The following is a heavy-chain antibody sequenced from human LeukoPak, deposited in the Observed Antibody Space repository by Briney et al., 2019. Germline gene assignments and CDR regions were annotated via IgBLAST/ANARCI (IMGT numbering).Heavy chain of an antibody. Sequence: SETLSLTCAVSGASISSYFWSWIRQPPGKGLEWIGSIYYSGSIYHNPSLKSRVTISIDTSKSQFSLRLSSVTAADTAVYYCARDRAEWQYYFDTSGDYYVGDSFDIWGQGTMVTVSS. CDR2: IYYSGSI. J-gene: IGHJ3*02. CDR3: ARDRAEWQYYFDTSGDYYVGDSFDI. V-gene: IGHV4-59*12. D-gene: IGHD3-22*01. CDR1: GASISSYF.